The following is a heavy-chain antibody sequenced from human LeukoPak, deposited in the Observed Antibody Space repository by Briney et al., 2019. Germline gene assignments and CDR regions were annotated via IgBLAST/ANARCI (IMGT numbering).Heavy chain of an antibody. CDR1: GYTFTSYD. D-gene: IGHD5-18*01. J-gene: IGHJ6*02. V-gene: IGHV1-8*01. CDR3: ARVGYIWAGGPRYYYYYGMDV. Sequence: ASVKVSCKASGYTFTSYDINWVRRATGQGLEWMGWMNPNSGNTGYAQKFQGRVTMTRNTSISTAYMELSSLRSEDTAVYYRARVGYIWAGGPRYYYYYGMDVWGQGTTVTVSS. CDR2: MNPNSGNT.